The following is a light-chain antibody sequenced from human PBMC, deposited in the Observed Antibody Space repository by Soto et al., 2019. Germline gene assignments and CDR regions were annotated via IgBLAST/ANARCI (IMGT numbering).Light chain of an antibody. CDR2: DAS. J-gene: IGKJ4*01. V-gene: IGKV3-15*01. Sequence: EIVMTQSPATLSVSPGERATLSCRASQSVSSDLAWYQQKPGQAPRLLICDASTRATGIPVRFSGSGYGKEFTLTISSLQYEDFALYYCQQDNKWPPLTFGGGTKVEI. CDR3: QQDNKWPPLT. CDR1: QSVSSD.